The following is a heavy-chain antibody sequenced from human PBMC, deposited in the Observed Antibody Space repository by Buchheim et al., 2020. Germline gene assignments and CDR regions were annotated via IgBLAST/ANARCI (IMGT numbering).Heavy chain of an antibody. J-gene: IGHJ6*02. CDR2: ISSSGSTI. Sequence: EVQLVESGGGLVQPGGSLRLSCAASGFTFSSYEMNWVRQAPGKGLEWVSYISSSGSTIYYADSVKGRFTISRDNAKNSQYLQMNSLRAEDTAVYYCARESIVGYSSSAEYYYYYYGMDVWGQGTT. D-gene: IGHD6-6*01. V-gene: IGHV3-48*03. CDR3: ARESIVGYSSSAEYYYYYYGMDV. CDR1: GFTFSSYE.